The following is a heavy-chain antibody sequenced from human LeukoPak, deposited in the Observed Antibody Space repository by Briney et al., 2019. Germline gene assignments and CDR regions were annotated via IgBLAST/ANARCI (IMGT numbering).Heavy chain of an antibody. D-gene: IGHD3-10*01. Sequence: SETLSLTCTVSGGSISSYYWGWIRQPPGKGLEWIGSIYYSGSTYYNPSLKSRVTISVDTSKNQFSLKLSSVAAADTAVYYCARAWPQYYYGSGTRWFDPWGQGTLVTVSS. CDR3: ARAWPQYYYGSGTRWFDP. J-gene: IGHJ5*02. CDR1: GGSISSYY. V-gene: IGHV4-39*01. CDR2: IYYSGST.